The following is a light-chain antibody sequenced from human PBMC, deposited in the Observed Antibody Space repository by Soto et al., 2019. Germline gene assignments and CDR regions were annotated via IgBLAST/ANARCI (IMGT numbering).Light chain of an antibody. J-gene: IGKJ1*01. Sequence: AIRMTQSPSSFSASTGDRVTITCRASQGISSYLAWYQQKPGKAPKLLIYDASTLESGGPSRFSGSGSGAEFTLTISSLQPDDFGSYYCQQYNNYPWTFGQGTKVDIK. CDR2: DAS. V-gene: IGKV1-8*01. CDR1: QGISSY. CDR3: QQYNNYPWT.